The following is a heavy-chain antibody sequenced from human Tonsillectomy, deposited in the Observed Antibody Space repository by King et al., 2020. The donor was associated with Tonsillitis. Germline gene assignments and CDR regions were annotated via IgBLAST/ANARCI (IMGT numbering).Heavy chain of an antibody. Sequence: DVQLVESGGGLVQPGRSLRLSCTASGFTFGDYAMSWFRQAPGKGLEWVGFIRRQAYGGLTEYDASVKDRFFISRDDSKNIAYLQMNRLKTEDTAVYYCTRTPLFDYYDSSGYFDYWGQGTLVTVSS. CDR3: TRTPLFDYYDSSGYFDY. V-gene: IGHV3-49*03. J-gene: IGHJ4*02. D-gene: IGHD3-22*01. CDR2: IRRQAYGGLT. CDR1: GFTFGDYA.